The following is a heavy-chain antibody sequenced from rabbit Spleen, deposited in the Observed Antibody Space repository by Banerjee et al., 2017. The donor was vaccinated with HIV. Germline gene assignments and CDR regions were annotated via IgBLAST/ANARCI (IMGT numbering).Heavy chain of an antibody. V-gene: IGHV1S40*01. CDR2: IYAGSSGST. D-gene: IGHD4-2*01. Sequence: QSLEESGGDLVKPGASLTLTCTASGFSFSSGYYMCWVRQAPGKGLEWLACIYAGSSGSTYYARWAKGRFTISKTSSTTVTLQMTSLTAADTATYFCARDPYVASHGGGGDGFDLWGPGTLVTVS. CDR3: ARDPYVASHGGGGDGFDL. CDR1: GFSFSSGYY. J-gene: IGHJ6*01.